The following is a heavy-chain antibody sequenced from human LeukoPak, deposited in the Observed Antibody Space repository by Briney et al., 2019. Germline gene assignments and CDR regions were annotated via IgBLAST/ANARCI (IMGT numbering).Heavy chain of an antibody. V-gene: IGHV3-23*01. D-gene: IGHD3-22*01. CDR3: AKDKDYYDSSGLYYFDY. Sequence: GGSLRLSCAASGFTFSSYAMSWVRQAPGKGLEWVSATSGSGGSTYYADSVKGRFTISRDNSKNTLYLQMNSLRAEDTAVYYCAKDKDYYDSSGLYYFDYWGQGTLVTVSS. J-gene: IGHJ4*02. CDR1: GFTFSSYA. CDR2: TSGSGGST.